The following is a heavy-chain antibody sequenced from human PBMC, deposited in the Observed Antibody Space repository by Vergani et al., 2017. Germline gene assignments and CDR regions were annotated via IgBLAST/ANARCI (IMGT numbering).Heavy chain of an antibody. D-gene: IGHD1-26*01. CDR1: GFTFSTYA. V-gene: IGHV3-23*01. J-gene: IGHJ4*02. CDR3: VKEAGSYEIFFDS. CDR2: LTGGGGSI. Sequence: EVPLLESGGSLKQPGGPVRLSCAASGFTFSTYAMHWVRQAPGKGLEWVSALTGGGGSIYYAVSFKGRFIISRDNSRDTLYLQMNSLRPEDTATYYCVKEAGSYEIFFDSWGQGTLVTVSS.